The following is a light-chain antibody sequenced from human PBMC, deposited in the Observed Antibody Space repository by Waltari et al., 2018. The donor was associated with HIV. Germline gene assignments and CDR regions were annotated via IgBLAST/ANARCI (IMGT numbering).Light chain of an antibody. V-gene: IGLV2-14*03. CDR2: NVN. J-gene: IGLJ1*01. CDR1: SSDVGCYNY. CDR3: SSFTSISTKV. Sequence: QSALTQPASVSGSPGQSITISCTGTSSDVGCYNYVSWYQQHPGKAPKLMIYNVNNRPSGVSNRFSGSKSGNTASLTISGLQAEDEADYYCSSFTSISTKVFGTGTKVTVL.